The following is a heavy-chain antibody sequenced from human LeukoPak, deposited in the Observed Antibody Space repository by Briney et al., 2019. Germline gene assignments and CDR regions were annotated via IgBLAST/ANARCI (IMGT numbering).Heavy chain of an antibody. Sequence: GGSLRLSCAASGFDFSNQAMSWVRQPPGKGLEWVSGISGGGGATYSADSVKGRFTISRDNSKNTMYLQMNSLRVEDTALYYCATISGNFDYLDYWGQGTLVTVST. V-gene: IGHV3-23*01. CDR3: ATISGNFDYLDY. CDR2: ISGGGGAT. CDR1: GFDFSNQA. D-gene: IGHD1-26*01. J-gene: IGHJ4*02.